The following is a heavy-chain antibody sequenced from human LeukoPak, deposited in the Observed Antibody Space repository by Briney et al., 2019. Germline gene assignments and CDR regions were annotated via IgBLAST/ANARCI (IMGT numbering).Heavy chain of an antibody. J-gene: IGHJ4*02. Sequence: SETLSLTCTVSGGSISSGSYYWSWIRQPAGKGLEWIGRIYTSGSTNYNPSLKSRVTISVDTSKNQSSLKLSSVTAADTAVYYCARDILATSIAVPYYWDQGTLVTVSS. CDR2: IYTSGST. D-gene: IGHD6-19*01. V-gene: IGHV4-61*02. CDR3: ARDILATSIAVPYY. CDR1: GGSISSGSYY.